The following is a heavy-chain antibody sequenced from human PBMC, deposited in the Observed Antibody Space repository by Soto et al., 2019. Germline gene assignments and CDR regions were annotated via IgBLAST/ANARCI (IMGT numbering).Heavy chain of an antibody. CDR2: ISAYNGNT. Sequence: ASVKVSCKASGYTFTSYGISWVRQAPGQGLEWMGWISAYNGNTNYAQKLQGRVTMTTDTSTSTAYMELRSLRSDDTAVYYCARAGYCSSTSCLYDYYYGMDVWGQGXTVTVS. J-gene: IGHJ6*02. D-gene: IGHD2-2*03. CDR1: GYTFTSYG. CDR3: ARAGYCSSTSCLYDYYYGMDV. V-gene: IGHV1-18*01.